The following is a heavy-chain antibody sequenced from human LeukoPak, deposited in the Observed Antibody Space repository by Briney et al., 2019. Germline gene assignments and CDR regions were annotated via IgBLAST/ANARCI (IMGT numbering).Heavy chain of an antibody. CDR1: GGSISSGDYY. J-gene: IGHJ4*02. CDR3: AREEPAARVGY. CDR2: IYYSGST. V-gene: IGHV4-30-4*08. D-gene: IGHD2-2*01. Sequence: PSQTLSLTCTVSGGSISSGDYYWSWIRRPPGKGLEWIGYIYYSGSTYYNPSLKSRVTISVDTSKNQFSLKLSSVTAADTAVYYCAREEPAARVGYWGQGTLVTVSP.